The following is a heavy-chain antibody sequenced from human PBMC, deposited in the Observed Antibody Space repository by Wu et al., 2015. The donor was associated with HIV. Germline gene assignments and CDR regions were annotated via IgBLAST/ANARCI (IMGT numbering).Heavy chain of an antibody. CDR2: TNLNTGGT. Sequence: QVHLVQSGAEVKKPGASVKVSCKASGYTFTDYFIHWIRQAPGQGLEWMGWTNLNTGGTNYAPKFQGRVTMTRNISTRTAYMELSGLKSEDTAVYYCATSYYGSGSYPTFYYYYAMDVWGQGTTVTVSS. CDR1: GYTFTDYF. V-gene: IGHV1-2*02. CDR3: ATSYYGSGSYPTFYYYYAMDV. J-gene: IGHJ6*02. D-gene: IGHD3-10*01.